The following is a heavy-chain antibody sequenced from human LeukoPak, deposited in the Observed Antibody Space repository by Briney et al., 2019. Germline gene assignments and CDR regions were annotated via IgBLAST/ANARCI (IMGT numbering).Heavy chain of an antibody. CDR2: ISHDGMNA. CDR3: AKDGAQYSSGPECDP. CDR1: GLHFSGTA. J-gene: IGHJ5*02. Sequence: GGSLRLSCAASGLHFSGTAMSWVRQAPGKGLEWVSSISHDGMNAYYADSVKGRFSLARDNSKKWVSLETSSLPAADTGVYYCAKDGAQYSSGPECDPRGQGALVTVSP. V-gene: IGHV3-23*01. D-gene: IGHD6-19*01.